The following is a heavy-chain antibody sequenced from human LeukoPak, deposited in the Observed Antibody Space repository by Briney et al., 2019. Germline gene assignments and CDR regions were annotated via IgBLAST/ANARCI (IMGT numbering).Heavy chain of an antibody. CDR3: ARRGYSYGYWIAGWFDP. V-gene: IGHV4-59*01. Sequence: SETLSLTCSVSAGSISTYYWTWVRQPPGKGLEWIGYIYYTGSTNYNPSLKSRVSISVDTSKNQFSLKLSSVTAADTAVYYCARRGYSYGYWIAGWFDPWGQGTLVTVSS. CDR2: IYYTGST. D-gene: IGHD5-18*01. CDR1: AGSISTYY. J-gene: IGHJ5*02.